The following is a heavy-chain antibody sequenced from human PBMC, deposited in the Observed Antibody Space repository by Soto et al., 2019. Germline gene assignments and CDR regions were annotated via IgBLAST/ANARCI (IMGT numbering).Heavy chain of an antibody. J-gene: IGHJ5*02. CDR3: AKNQGVELVPLATVDWFDP. D-gene: IGHD1-26*01. Sequence: GGSLRLSCAASGFIFENFGMSWVCQAPGKGLEWISSISGSGFKKYYADSVKGRFTISRDNSKSTVYLELNNLSAEDTAVYHCAKNQGVELVPLATVDWFDPWGQGSVVTVSS. CDR2: ISGSGFKK. V-gene: IGHV3-23*01. CDR1: GFIFENFG.